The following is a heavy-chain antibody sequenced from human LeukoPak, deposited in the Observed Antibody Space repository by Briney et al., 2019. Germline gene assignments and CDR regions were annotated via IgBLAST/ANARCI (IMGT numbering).Heavy chain of an antibody. J-gene: IGHJ6*02. Sequence: ASVKVSCKASGGTFSSYAISWLGQAPGQGIEWMGGIIPIFGTANYAQKFKGRVTITADESTSTAYMELSSLRSEDTAVYYCARNGGPRVRDYYYGMDVWGQGTTVTVSS. CDR2: IIPIFGTA. CDR3: ARNGGPRVRDYYYGMDV. D-gene: IGHD3-10*01. V-gene: IGHV1-69*13. CDR1: GGTFSSYA.